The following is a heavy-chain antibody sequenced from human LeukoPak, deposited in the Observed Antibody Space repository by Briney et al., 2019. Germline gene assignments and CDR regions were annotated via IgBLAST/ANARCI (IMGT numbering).Heavy chain of an antibody. CDR3: AKGKQQLGFDP. V-gene: IGHV3-30*18. Sequence: GGSLRLSCAASGFTFSSYGMHWVRQAPGKGLEWVAVISYDGSNKYYADSVKGRFTISRDNSKNTLYLQMNSLRAEDTAVYYCAKGKQQLGFDPWGQGTLVTVSS. J-gene: IGHJ5*02. D-gene: IGHD6-13*01. CDR1: GFTFSSYG. CDR2: ISYDGSNK.